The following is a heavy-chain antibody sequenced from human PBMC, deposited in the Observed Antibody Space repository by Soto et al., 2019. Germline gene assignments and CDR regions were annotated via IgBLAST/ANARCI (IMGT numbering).Heavy chain of an antibody. J-gene: IGHJ4*02. CDR3: ARATGVGITMMHALRGYYFDY. CDR2: IYHSGST. Sequence: SETLSLTCAVSGGSISSGGYSWSWIRQPPGKGLEWIGYIYHSGSTYYNPSLKSRVTISVDTSKNQFSLKLSSVTAADTAVYYCARATGVGITMMHALRGYYFDYWGQGTLVTVSS. V-gene: IGHV4-30-2*01. CDR1: GGSISSGGYS. D-gene: IGHD3-22*01.